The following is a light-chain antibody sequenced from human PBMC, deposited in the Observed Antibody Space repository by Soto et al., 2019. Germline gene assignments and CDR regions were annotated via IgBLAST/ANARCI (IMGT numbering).Light chain of an antibody. V-gene: IGKV3-20*01. Sequence: EIVLTQSPGTLSLFPGERATLSCRASQSVSNNYLAWYQQRPGQAPRLLIYGASSRATDIPDRFSGSGSGTHFTLTITRLEPEDFAVYYCQQYDISPVTFGGGTKVEI. CDR3: QQYDISPVT. CDR1: QSVSNNY. J-gene: IGKJ4*01. CDR2: GAS.